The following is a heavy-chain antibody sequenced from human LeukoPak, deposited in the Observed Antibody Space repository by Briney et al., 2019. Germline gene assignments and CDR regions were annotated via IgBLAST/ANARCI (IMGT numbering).Heavy chain of an antibody. Sequence: SVKVSCKASGGTFSSYAISWVRQAPGQGLEWMGRIIPILGIANYAQKFQDRVTITADKSTSTAYMELSSLRSEDTAVYYCARDRGGYDGEGDYWGQGTLVTVSS. J-gene: IGHJ4*02. V-gene: IGHV1-69*04. CDR1: GGTFSSYA. CDR2: IIPILGIA. D-gene: IGHD5-12*01. CDR3: ARDRGGYDGEGDY.